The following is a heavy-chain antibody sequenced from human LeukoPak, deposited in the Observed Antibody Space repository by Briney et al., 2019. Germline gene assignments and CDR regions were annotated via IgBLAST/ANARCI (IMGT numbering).Heavy chain of an antibody. CDR1: GYTFTSYG. J-gene: IGHJ5*02. CDR3: ARERRYYVGWFDP. V-gene: IGHV1-18*01. Sequence: ASVKVSCKASGYTFTSYGISWVRQAPGQGLEWMGWISAYNGNTNYAQKFQGRVTMTRDMSTSTVYMELSSLRSEDTAVYYCARERRYYVGWFDPWGQGTLVTVSS. D-gene: IGHD3-10*02. CDR2: ISAYNGNT.